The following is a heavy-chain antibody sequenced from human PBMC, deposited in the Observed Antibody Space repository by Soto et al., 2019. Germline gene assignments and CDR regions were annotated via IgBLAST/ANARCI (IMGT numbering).Heavy chain of an antibody. CDR2: ISSSSSTI. J-gene: IGHJ4*02. CDR3: ARDLIGSGDSSGYYSPFDY. Sequence: EVQLVESGGGLVQPGGSLRLSCAASGFTFSSYSMNWVRQAPGKGLEWVSYISSSSSTIYYADSVKGRFTISRDNAKNSLYLQMNSLRDEDTAVDYCARDLIGSGDSSGYYSPFDYWGQGTLVTVSS. CDR1: GFTFSSYS. D-gene: IGHD3-22*01. V-gene: IGHV3-48*02.